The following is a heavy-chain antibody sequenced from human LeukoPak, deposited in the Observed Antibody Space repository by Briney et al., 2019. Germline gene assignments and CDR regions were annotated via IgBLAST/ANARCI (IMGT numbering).Heavy chain of an antibody. CDR1: GYTFTSYG. CDR2: ISAYNGNT. CDR3: ARDSYYDSSGYPDY. D-gene: IGHD3-22*01. J-gene: IGHJ4*02. V-gene: IGHV1-18*01. Sequence: ASVKVSCKASGYTFTSYGISWVRQAPGQGLEWMGWISAYNGNTNYAQKLQGRVTMTIDTSTSTAYMELRSLRSDDTAVYYCARDSYYDSSGYPDYWGQGTLVTVSS.